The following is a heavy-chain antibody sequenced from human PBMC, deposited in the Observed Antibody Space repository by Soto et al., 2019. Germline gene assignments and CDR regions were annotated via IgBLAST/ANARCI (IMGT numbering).Heavy chain of an antibody. D-gene: IGHD3-10*01. Sequence: QVQLQQWGAGLLKPSETLSLTCAVYGGSFSGYYWSWIRQPPGKGLEWIGEINHSGRTNYNPSLNSRLTISVDTSKTQLALKLSSVTAADTAVYYCARGRITMVRGVRFDHWGQGTLVTVSS. CDR2: INHSGRT. J-gene: IGHJ5*02. V-gene: IGHV4-34*01. CDR1: GGSFSGYY. CDR3: ARGRITMVRGVRFDH.